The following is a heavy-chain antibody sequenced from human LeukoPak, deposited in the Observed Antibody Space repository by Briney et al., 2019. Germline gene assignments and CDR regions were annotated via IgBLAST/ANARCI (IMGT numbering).Heavy chain of an antibody. CDR1: GFTVSSSF. V-gene: IGHV3-48*04. D-gene: IGHD2-2*01. Sequence: GGSLRLSCVGSGFTVSSSFMSWVRQAPGKGLEWVSYISSSGSTIYYADSVKGRFTISRDNAKNSLYLQMNSLRAEDTAVYYCARDFLYCSTTSCQTPDAFDIWGQGTMVTVSS. CDR3: ARDFLYCSTTSCQTPDAFDI. CDR2: ISSSGSTI. J-gene: IGHJ3*02.